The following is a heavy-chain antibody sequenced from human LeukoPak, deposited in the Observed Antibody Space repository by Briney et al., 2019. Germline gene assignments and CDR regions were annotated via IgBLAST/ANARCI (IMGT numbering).Heavy chain of an antibody. CDR2: IYHSGST. D-gene: IGHD3-10*01. V-gene: IGHV4-4*02. J-gene: IGHJ4*02. Sequence: PSGTLSLTCAVSGGSISSRNWWSWVRQPPGKGLEWIGEIYHSGSTNYNPSLKSRVTISVDTSKNQFSLKLSSVTAADTAVYYCARDHGGGYTMVRGVILIFDYWGQGTLVTVSS. CDR3: ARDHGGGYTMVRGVILIFDY. CDR1: GGSISSRNW.